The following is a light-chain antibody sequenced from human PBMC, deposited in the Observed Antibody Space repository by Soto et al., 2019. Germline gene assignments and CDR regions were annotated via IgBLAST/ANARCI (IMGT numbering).Light chain of an antibody. CDR3: SAHGGTNPYV. CDR2: EVN. Sequence: QSALTQPPSASGSPGQSVAISCTGTASDIGGYNFVSWYQQHPGKAPKLMIYEVNKRPSGVPDRFSGSKSGNTASLTVSGLQAEDEADYYCSAHGGTNPYVFGTGTKLT. CDR1: ASDIGGYNF. J-gene: IGLJ1*01. V-gene: IGLV2-8*01.